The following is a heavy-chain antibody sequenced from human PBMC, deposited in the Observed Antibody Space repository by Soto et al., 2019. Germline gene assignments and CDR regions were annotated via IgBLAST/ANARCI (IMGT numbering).Heavy chain of an antibody. D-gene: IGHD3-10*01. CDR1: GGSISSSNW. J-gene: IGHJ4*02. Sequence: SETLSLTCAVSGGSISSSNWWTWVRQPPGKGLEWIGEIYHSGSTNYNPSLKSRITISVDKSKNQFSLKLSSVTAADTAVYYCASGTPRYYGSGSYYLYYFDYWGQGTLVTVSS. CDR3: ASGTPRYYGSGSYYLYYFDY. CDR2: IYHSGST. V-gene: IGHV4-4*02.